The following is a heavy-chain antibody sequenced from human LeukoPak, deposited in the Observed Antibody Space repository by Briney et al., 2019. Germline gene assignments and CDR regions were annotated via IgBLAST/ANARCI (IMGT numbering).Heavy chain of an antibody. D-gene: IGHD3-22*01. CDR3: ARDRGWRTSGYYLYHFDY. Sequence: GGSLRLSCVASGFTFTDYFMSWVRQAPGKGLEWVASIKHNGGEKYYVDSVKGRFTISRDNAKNSLYLEMSSLRVEDTAVYYCARDRGWRTSGYYLYHFDYWGQGTLVTVSS. V-gene: IGHV3-7*01. CDR1: GFTFTDYF. CDR2: IKHNGGEK. J-gene: IGHJ4*02.